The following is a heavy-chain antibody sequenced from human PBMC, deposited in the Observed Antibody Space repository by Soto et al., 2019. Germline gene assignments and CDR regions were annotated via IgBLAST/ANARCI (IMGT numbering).Heavy chain of an antibody. CDR2: INHSGST. CDR3: ARAHILYFSSTSCQRPAGYYYYYYMDV. V-gene: IGHV4-59*12. D-gene: IGHD2-2*01. CDR1: GGSISSYY. J-gene: IGHJ6*03. Sequence: PSETLSLTCTVSGGSISSYYWSWIRQPPEKGLEWIGYINHSGSTNYNPSHKSRDTISVDTSKNQFSLILSSVTAADTAVYYCARAHILYFSSTSCQRPAGYYYYYYMDVWGKGTTVTVSS.